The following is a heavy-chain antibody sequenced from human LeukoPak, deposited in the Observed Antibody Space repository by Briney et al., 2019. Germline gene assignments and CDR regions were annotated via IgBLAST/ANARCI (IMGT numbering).Heavy chain of an antibody. D-gene: IGHD2-2*01. Sequence: GGSLRLSFAASGFTFSSYAMSWVRQAPGKGLEWVSAISGSGGSTYYADSVKGRFTISRDNSKNTLYLQMNSLRAEDTAVYYCARLPAYCSSTSCYYDYWGQGTLVTVSS. CDR3: ARLPAYCSSTSCYYDY. CDR1: GFTFSSYA. CDR2: ISGSGGST. J-gene: IGHJ4*02. V-gene: IGHV3-23*01.